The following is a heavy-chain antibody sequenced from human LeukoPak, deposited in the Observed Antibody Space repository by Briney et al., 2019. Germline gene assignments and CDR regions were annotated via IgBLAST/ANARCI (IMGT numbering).Heavy chain of an antibody. CDR1: GGSFSGYY. V-gene: IGHV4-34*01. CDR2: INHSGST. CDR3: ARDQFRGLALYYYGMDV. Sequence: SETLSLTCAVYGGSFSGYYWSRIRQPPGKGLKWIGEINHSGSTNYNPSLKSRVTISVDTSKNQFSLKLSSVTAADTAVYYCARDQFRGLALYYYGMDVWGQGTTVTVSS. J-gene: IGHJ6*02.